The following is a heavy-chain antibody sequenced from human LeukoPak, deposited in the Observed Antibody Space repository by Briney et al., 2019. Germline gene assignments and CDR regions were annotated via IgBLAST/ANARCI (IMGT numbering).Heavy chain of an antibody. CDR2: ISSSSSYI. V-gene: IGHV3-21*01. CDR1: GFTFSSYS. Sequence: GGSLRLSCAASGFTFSSYSMNWVRQAPGKGLEWVSSISSSSSYIYYADSVKGRFTISRDNAKNSLYPQMNSLRAEDTAVYYCARIGAADSSSWPNWGQGTLVTVSS. CDR3: ARIGAADSSSWPN. D-gene: IGHD6-13*01. J-gene: IGHJ4*02.